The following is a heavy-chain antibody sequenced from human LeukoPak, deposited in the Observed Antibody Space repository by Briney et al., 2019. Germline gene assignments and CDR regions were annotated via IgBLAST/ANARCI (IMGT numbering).Heavy chain of an antibody. CDR1: GFTFSSYG. CDR3: AKDYCGGDCYSWFDY. D-gene: IGHD2-21*02. Sequence: GGSLRLSCAASGFTFSSYGMHWVRQAPGKGLEWVAFIRYDGSTKYYADSVKGRFTISRDNSKNTLYLQMNSLRAEDTAVYYCAKDYCGGDCYSWFDYWGQGTLVTVSS. CDR2: IRYDGSTK. V-gene: IGHV3-30*02. J-gene: IGHJ4*02.